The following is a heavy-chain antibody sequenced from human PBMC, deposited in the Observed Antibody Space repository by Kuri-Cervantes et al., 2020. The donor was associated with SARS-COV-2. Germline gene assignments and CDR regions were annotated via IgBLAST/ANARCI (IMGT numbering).Heavy chain of an antibody. CDR2: IRYDGSNK. V-gene: IGHV3-30*02. J-gene: IGHJ4*02. CDR3: AKDHSEWDTMVRGVIIRGCDY. D-gene: IGHD3-10*01. Sequence: GESLKSSCAASGFTFSSYGMHWVRQAPGKGLEWVAFIRYDGSNKYYADSVKGRFTISRDNSKNTLYLQMNSLRAEDTAVYYCAKDHSEWDTMVRGVIIRGCDYWGQGTLVTVSS. CDR1: GFTFSSYG.